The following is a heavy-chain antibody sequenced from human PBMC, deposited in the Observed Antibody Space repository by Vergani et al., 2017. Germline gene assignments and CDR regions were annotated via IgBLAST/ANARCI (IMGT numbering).Heavy chain of an antibody. CDR1: GATFRSNT. D-gene: IGHD2-21*02. Sequence: QVQLVQSGAEVKKPGSSVKVSCKASGATFRSNTISWVRQVPGQGLEWMGRIIPVLGKTKYAQDFQGRLTITADTSTSTAYMELTSLRSQDTAVYYCARDERGYGGDPEDYYYGMDVWGQGTTVTVSS. CDR3: ARDERGYGGDPEDYYYGMDV. CDR2: IIPVLGKT. J-gene: IGHJ6*02. V-gene: IGHV1-69*08.